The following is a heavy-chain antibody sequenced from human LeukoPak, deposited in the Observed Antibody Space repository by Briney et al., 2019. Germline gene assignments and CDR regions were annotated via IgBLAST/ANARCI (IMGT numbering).Heavy chain of an antibody. CDR1: GGPISSTIYY. D-gene: IGHD5-18*01. Sequence: SSETLSLTCTVSGGPISSTIYYGGWIRQPPGKGLEWIGSISYSGSTYYNPSLKSRVTISVDTSKNQFSLKLSSVTAADTAAYYCARNRGYDYGPYQKSLYFDLWGRGTLVTVPS. V-gene: IGHV4-39*01. CDR3: ARNRGYDYGPYQKSLYFDL. J-gene: IGHJ2*01. CDR2: ISYSGST.